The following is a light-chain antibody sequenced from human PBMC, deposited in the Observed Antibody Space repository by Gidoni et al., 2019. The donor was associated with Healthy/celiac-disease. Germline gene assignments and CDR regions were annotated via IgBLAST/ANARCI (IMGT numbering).Light chain of an antibody. Sequence: EIVMTQSPATLSVSPGERATLSCRASHGVSSNLAWYQQKPGQAPRLLIYGASTRATGIPARFSASGSGTEFTLTISSLQSEDFAVYYCQQYNNWPPLFGPGTKVDIK. CDR2: GAS. V-gene: IGKV3-15*01. CDR1: HGVSSN. J-gene: IGKJ3*01. CDR3: QQYNNWPPL.